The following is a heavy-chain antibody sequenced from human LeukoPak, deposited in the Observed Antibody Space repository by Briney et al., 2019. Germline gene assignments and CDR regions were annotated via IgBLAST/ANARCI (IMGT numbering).Heavy chain of an antibody. J-gene: IGHJ3*02. CDR1: GFTFSSYG. CDR3: AKDARYCSGGSCYPNAFDI. CDR2: IRYDGSNK. D-gene: IGHD2-15*01. Sequence: EGSLRLSCAASGFTFSSYGMHWVRQAPGKGLEWVAFIRYDGSNKYYADSVKGRFTISRDNSKNTLYLQMNSLRAEDTAVYYCAKDARYCSGGSCYPNAFDIWGQGTMVTVSS. V-gene: IGHV3-30*02.